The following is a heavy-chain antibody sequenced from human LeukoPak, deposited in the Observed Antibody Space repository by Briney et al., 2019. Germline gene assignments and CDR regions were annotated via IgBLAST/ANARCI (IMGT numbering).Heavy chain of an antibody. D-gene: IGHD6-6*01. J-gene: IGHJ4*02. V-gene: IGHV3-30-3*01. CDR2: ISYDGSNK. Sequence: PGGSLRLSCAASGFTFGSYAMHWVRQAPGKGLEWVAVISYDGSNKYYADSVKGRFTISRDNSKNTLYLQMNSLRAEDTAVYYCARGGSSSFMYFDYWGQGTLVTVSS. CDR1: GFTFGSYA. CDR3: ARGGSSSFMYFDY.